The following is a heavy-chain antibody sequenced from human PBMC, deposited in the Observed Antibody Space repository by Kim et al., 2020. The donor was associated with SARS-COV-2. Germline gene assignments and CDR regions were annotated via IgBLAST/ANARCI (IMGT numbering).Heavy chain of an antibody. CDR1: GDSISSYY. J-gene: IGHJ5*02. CDR3: AKSSYYYGSGSYSCLFDP. D-gene: IGHD3-10*01. Sequence: SETLSLTCTVSGDSISSYYWRWIRQPPGKELDWIGYIYYSGSTNYNPSLKSRVTISIDTSKNQFSLKLSSVTAADTAVYYCAKSSYYYGSGSYSCLFDP. V-gene: IGHV4-59*01. CDR2: IYYSGST.